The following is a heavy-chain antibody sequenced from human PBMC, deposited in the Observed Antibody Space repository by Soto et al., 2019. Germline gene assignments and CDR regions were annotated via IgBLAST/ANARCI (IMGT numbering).Heavy chain of an antibody. D-gene: IGHD2-2*01. CDR3: AKSKGYCISTSCPSLWYFDL. CDR1: GFIFSSYD. J-gene: IGHJ2*01. V-gene: IGHV3-23*01. Sequence: PGGSLRLSCAAAGFIFSSYDMHWVRQATGKGLEWVSAIGSGGSTYYADSVKGRFTISRDNSKNTLYLQMNSLRAEDTAVYYCAKSKGYCISTSCPSLWYFDLWGRGTLVTVSS. CDR2: IGSGGST.